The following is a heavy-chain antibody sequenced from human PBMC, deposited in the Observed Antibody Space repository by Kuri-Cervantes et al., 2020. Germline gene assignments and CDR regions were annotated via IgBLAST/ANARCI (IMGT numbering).Heavy chain of an antibody. J-gene: IGHJ4*02. Sequence: GESLKISCAASGFTFRNYVMSWVRQAPGKVPEWVSSVSADGGSTYYADSAKGRFTISRDNSKNTLYLQMNSLRAEDTAVYYCAREMYSSSSFDYWGRGTLVTVSS. CDR1: GFTFRNYV. V-gene: IGHV3-23*01. D-gene: IGHD6-13*01. CDR2: VSADGGST. CDR3: AREMYSSSSFDY.